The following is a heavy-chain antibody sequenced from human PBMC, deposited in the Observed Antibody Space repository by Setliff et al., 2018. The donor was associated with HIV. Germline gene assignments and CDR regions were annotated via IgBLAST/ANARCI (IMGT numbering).Heavy chain of an antibody. D-gene: IGHD3-22*01. J-gene: IGHJ4*02. CDR1: GGSIKSSSDY. CDR2: IYYSGST. V-gene: IGHV4-39*01. CDR3: ARHSGLGGYYSPFDY. Sequence: TLSLTCTVSGGSIKSSSDYWGWIRQPPGKGLEWIGTIYYSGSTYYNPSLKSRVTISVDTSKNQFSLKLSSVTAADTTVYYCARHSGLGGYYSPFDYWGPGTLVTVSS.